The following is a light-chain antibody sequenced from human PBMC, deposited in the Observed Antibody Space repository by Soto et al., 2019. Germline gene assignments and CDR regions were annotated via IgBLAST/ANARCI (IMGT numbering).Light chain of an antibody. CDR2: DVS. J-gene: IGLJ2*01. CDR1: SSDIGDYNY. V-gene: IGLV2-14*03. Sequence: QSALTQPASVSGSPGQSITISCTGTSSDIGDYNYVSWYQQHPGKAPKLMIYDVSNRPSGVSNRFSGSKSGNTASLTISGLQAEDEADYYCSSYTSSSTLAVVFSGGTKLTVL. CDR3: SSYTSSSTLAVV.